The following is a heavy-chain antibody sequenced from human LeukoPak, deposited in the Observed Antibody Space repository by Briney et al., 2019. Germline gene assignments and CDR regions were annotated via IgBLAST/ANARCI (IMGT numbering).Heavy chain of an antibody. CDR3: ARHVEGDYVRGDAFDV. D-gene: IGHD4-17*01. CDR1: GGSINNFY. CDR2: IYYSGST. J-gene: IGHJ3*01. Sequence: SETLSPTCSVSGGSINNFYWSWIRQPPGKGLEWIGYIYYSGSTDYNPSLNSRVTISVGTSKNQFSLRLSSVTAADTAVYFCARHVEGDYVRGDAFDVWGQGTKVTVSS. V-gene: IGHV4-59*08.